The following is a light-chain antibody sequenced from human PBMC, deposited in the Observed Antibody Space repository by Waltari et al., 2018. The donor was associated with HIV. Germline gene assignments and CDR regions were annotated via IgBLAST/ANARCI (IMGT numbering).Light chain of an antibody. V-gene: IGLV2-14*01. CDR2: EVS. CDR1: SRDVGGFNS. J-gene: IGLJ2*01. CDR3: SSYTSSSTVV. Sequence: QSAVPQPASVSASPGQAITISCTGTSRDVGGFNSGTWYQQHPRQAPKLMIYEVSNRPSGVSNRFSGSKSGNTASLTISGLQAEDEADYYCSSYTSSSTVVFGGGTKLTVL.